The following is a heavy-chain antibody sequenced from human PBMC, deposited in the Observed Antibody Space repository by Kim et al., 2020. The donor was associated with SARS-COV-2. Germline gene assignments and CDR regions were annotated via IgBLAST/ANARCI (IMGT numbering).Heavy chain of an antibody. Sequence: GESLKISCKGSGYSFTYYWIGWVRQMPGKGLEWMVIIYPGDSDTRYSPSFQGQVTISADKSISTAYLQWSSLKASDTAMYYCARQSSNWAGVEDGMDVWGQGTTVTVSS. J-gene: IGHJ6*02. CDR2: IYPGDSDT. D-gene: IGHD6-13*01. CDR1: GYSFTYYW. CDR3: ARQSSNWAGVEDGMDV. V-gene: IGHV5-51*01.